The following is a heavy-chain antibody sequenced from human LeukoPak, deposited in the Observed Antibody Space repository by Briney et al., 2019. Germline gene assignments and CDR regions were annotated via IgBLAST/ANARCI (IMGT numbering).Heavy chain of an antibody. V-gene: IGHV3-53*01. CDR1: GFTVSSNY. Sequence: GGSLRLPCAASGFTVSSNYMSWVRQAPGKGLEWVSVIYSGGSTYYADSVKGRFTISRDNSKNTLYLQMNSLRVEDTAVYYCTRASGWDDAFDIWGQGTMVTVSS. CDR3: TRASGWDDAFDI. CDR2: IYSGGST. J-gene: IGHJ3*02. D-gene: IGHD6-19*01.